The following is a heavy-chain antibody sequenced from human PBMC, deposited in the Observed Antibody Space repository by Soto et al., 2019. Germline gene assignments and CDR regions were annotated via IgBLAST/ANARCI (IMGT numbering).Heavy chain of an antibody. D-gene: IGHD3-22*01. J-gene: IGHJ4*02. CDR2: ISYDGSNK. V-gene: IGHV3-30*18. Sequence: QVQLVESWGGVVQPGRSLRLSCAASGFTFSSYGMHWVRQAPGKGLEWVAVISYDGSNKYYADSVKGRFTISRDNSKNTLYLQMNSLRAEDTAVYYCAKDRSYYDSSGYYYLDYWGQGTLVTVSS. CDR3: AKDRSYYDSSGYYYLDY. CDR1: GFTFSSYG.